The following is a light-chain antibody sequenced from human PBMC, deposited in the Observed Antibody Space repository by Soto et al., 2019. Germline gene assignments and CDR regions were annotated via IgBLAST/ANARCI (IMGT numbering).Light chain of an antibody. CDR1: SSDVGAYNY. V-gene: IGLV2-14*03. CDR2: DVS. Sequence: QSVLTQPASVSGSPGQSITICCTGTSSDVGAYNYVSWYQHHPGKAPKLMIYDVSNRPSGVSNRFSGSKSGNTASLTISGLQAEDEADYYCSSYTSSSTYYVFGTGTKVTVL. CDR3: SSYTSSSTYYV. J-gene: IGLJ1*01.